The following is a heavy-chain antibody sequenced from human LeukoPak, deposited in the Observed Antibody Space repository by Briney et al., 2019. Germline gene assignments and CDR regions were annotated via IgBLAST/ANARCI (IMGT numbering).Heavy chain of an antibody. J-gene: IGHJ4*02. CDR1: GGSFSGYY. CDR3: ARRPMVRGVIDY. V-gene: IGHV4-34*01. D-gene: IGHD3-10*01. CDR2: INHSGST. Sequence: SETLSLTCAVYGGSFSGYYWSWIRQPPGEGLEWIGEINHSGSTNYNPSLKSRVTISVDTSKNQFSLKLSSVTAADTAVHYCARRPMVRGVIDYWGQGTQVTVSS.